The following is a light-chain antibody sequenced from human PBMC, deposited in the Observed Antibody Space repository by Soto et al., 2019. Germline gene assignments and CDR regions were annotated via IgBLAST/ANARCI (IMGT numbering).Light chain of an antibody. CDR3: QQYNNWPRT. Sequence: EILLTQSPATQSDSPRQSATLSCQASQSVSSNLAWYQQKPGQAPRLLIYGSSTRATGIPARFSGSGSGTEFTLTISSLQPEDFAVYYCQQYNNWPRTFGQGTKVDIK. CDR1: QSVSSN. CDR2: GSS. V-gene: IGKV3-15*01. J-gene: IGKJ1*01.